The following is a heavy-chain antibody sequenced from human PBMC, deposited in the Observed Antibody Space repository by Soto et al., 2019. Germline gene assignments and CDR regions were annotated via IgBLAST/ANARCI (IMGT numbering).Heavy chain of an antibody. Sequence: PWEPLSLTCAVSGFSISSGNYWGWIRKHPGKGLEWIGSVYHGGNTYYNPSLKSRVSISIDLSKNQFSLKLTSVTAADTAAYYCARARWYDAFNVWGQGTVVTGSS. J-gene: IGHJ3*01. CDR1: GFSISSGNY. CDR3: ARARWYDAFNV. CDR2: VYHGGNT. D-gene: IGHD2-15*01. V-gene: IGHV4-38-2*01.